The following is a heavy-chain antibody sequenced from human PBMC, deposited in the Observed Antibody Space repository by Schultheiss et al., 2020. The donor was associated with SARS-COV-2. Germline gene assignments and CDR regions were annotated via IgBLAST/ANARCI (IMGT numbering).Heavy chain of an antibody. J-gene: IGHJ4*02. Sequence: GSLRLSCAASGFTFSSYAMSWVRQAPGKGLEWIGEINHSGSTNYNPSLKSRVTISVDTSKNQFSLKLSSVTAADTAVYYCARRQLGARRGFDYWGQGTLVTVSS. CDR2: INHSGST. CDR1: GFTFSSYA. CDR3: ARRQLGARRGFDY. D-gene: IGHD1-1*01. V-gene: IGHV4-34*01.